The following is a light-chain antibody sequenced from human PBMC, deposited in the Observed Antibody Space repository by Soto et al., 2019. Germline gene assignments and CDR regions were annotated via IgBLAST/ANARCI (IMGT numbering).Light chain of an antibody. V-gene: IGKV1-5*03. J-gene: IGKJ1*01. CDR3: QQNYNFWT. Sequence: DLQMTQSPSTLSASVGDTVTSTCRASPSIGSSLAWYQQKPGEAPNLMIYNASNLESGVPSRFSSSESETEIPLTISSVQPDYLAAYYCQQNYNFWTFGQGTKVEIK. CDR2: NAS. CDR1: PSIGSS.